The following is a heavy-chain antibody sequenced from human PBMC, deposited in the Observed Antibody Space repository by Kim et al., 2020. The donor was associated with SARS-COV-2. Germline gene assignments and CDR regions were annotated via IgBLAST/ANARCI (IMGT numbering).Heavy chain of an antibody. CDR1: GFTFDNYG. Sequence: GGSLRLSCAASGFTFDNYGIHWVRQVPGKGLEWVSLISRNGGEIKYADSVKGRFTISRDNSKKSVYLQMNSLRSEDSALYYCVRGQQWLIKNWGQGTQVTVSS. CDR2: ISRNGGEI. CDR3: VRGQQWLIKN. D-gene: IGHD6-19*01. V-gene: IGHV3-43*02. J-gene: IGHJ4*02.